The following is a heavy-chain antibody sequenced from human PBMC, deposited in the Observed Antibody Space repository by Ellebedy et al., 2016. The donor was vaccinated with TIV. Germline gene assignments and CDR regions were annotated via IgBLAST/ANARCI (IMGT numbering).Heavy chain of an antibody. CDR2: IFPGDSQT. V-gene: IGHV5-51*01. D-gene: IGHD2-15*01. Sequence: GESLKISCKGSGYSFTNYWIGWVRRVPGKGLEWTGIIFPGDSQTKYGPSFQGQVTSSADKSINTADLQWSSLKASDTTMYYCARHGSTPGWSYDYWGQGALVTVSS. J-gene: IGHJ4*02. CDR1: GYSFTNYW. CDR3: ARHGSTPGWSYDY.